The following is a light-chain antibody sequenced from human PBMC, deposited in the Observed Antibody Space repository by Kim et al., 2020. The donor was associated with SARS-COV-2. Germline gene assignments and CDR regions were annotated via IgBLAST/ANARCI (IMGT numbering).Light chain of an antibody. CDR1: GGDVGGYYY. CDR3: SSYTSSSTWV. Sequence: GQSMTVSSTGTGGDVGGYYYVSWQQQQPGKAPTLMIYEVSNRPSGVSNRFSGSKSGNTASLTISGLQAEDEADYYCSSYTSSSTWVFGGGTQLTVL. CDR2: EVS. V-gene: IGLV2-14*01. J-gene: IGLJ3*02.